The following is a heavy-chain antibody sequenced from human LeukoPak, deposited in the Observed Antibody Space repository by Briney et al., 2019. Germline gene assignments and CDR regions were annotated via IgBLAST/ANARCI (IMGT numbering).Heavy chain of an antibody. V-gene: IGHV4-34*01. J-gene: IGHJ6*03. D-gene: IGHD2-8*02. CDR1: GGSFSGYY. CDR3: ARGNVLVVYAIPSYYYYYRDV. CDR2: INHSGST. Sequence: PSETLSLTCAVYGGSFSGYYWSWIRQPPGKGLEWIGEINHSGSTNYNPSLKSRVTISVDTSKNQFSLKLSSVTAADTAVYYCARGNVLVVYAIPSYYYYYRDVWGKGTTVTVSS.